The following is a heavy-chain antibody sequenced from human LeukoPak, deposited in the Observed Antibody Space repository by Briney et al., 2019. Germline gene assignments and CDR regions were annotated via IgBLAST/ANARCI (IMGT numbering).Heavy chain of an antibody. J-gene: IGHJ4*02. CDR1: GGSISSYY. CDR3: ARDAAFGGIFDY. CDR2: IYYSGST. D-gene: IGHD3-3*01. V-gene: IGHV4-59*01. Sequence: PSETLSLTCTVSGGSISSYYWSWIRQPPGKGLEWIGYIYYSGSTNYNPSLKSRVTISVDTSKNQFSLKLSSVTAADTAVYYCARDAAFGGIFDYWGQGTLVTVSS.